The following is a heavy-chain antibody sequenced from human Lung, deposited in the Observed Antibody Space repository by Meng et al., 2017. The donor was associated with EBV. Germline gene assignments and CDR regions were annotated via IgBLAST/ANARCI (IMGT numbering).Heavy chain of an antibody. V-gene: IGHV1-18*01. CDR1: GYTFTSYG. Sequence: VQVWQCGCEVKQPGASATVSCKASGYTFTSYGISWVRQAPGQGRELMGWISAYNGNTNYAQKLQGRVTMTTATSTSTAYMELRSLRSDDTAVYYCAASSSSWYQNWFDPWGQGTLVTVSS. CDR3: AASSSSWYQNWFDP. CDR2: ISAYNGNT. J-gene: IGHJ5*02. D-gene: IGHD6-13*01.